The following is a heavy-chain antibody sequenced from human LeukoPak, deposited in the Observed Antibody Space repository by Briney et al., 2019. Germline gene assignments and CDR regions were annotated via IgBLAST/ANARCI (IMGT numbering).Heavy chain of an antibody. V-gene: IGHV4-59*01. Sequence: SETLSLTCTVSGGSISSYYWSWIRQPPGKGLEWIGYIYCSGSTNYNPSLKSRVTISVDTSKNQFSLKLSSATAADTAVYYCARARRWELLDAFDIWGQGTMVTVSS. CDR2: IYCSGST. CDR3: ARARRWELLDAFDI. CDR1: GGSISSYY. D-gene: IGHD1-26*01. J-gene: IGHJ3*02.